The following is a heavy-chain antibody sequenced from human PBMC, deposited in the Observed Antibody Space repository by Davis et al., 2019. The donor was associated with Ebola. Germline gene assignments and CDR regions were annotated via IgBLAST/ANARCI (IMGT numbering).Heavy chain of an antibody. CDR1: GYSFTSYW. Sequence: KVSCKGSGYSFTSYWIGWVRQMPGKGLEWMGIIYPGDSDTRYSPSFQGQVTISADKSISTAYLQWSSLKASDTAMYYCARLEYSSGWYGGYFDLWGRGTLVTVSS. CDR3: ARLEYSSGWYGGYFDL. J-gene: IGHJ2*01. D-gene: IGHD6-19*01. CDR2: IYPGDSDT. V-gene: IGHV5-51*01.